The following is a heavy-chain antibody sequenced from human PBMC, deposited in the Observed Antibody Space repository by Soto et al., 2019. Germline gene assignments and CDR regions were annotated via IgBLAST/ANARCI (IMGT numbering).Heavy chain of an antibody. Sequence: QVQLQESGPGLVKPSGTLSLTCTVSNASISSRKWWTWVRQTPGKGLEWIGEIYHSRSINHNPSLKSRVIMSLDKSKNQFALKMTSVTAADTAVYYCASKFGELLADAFDIWGQGTVVTVSS. CDR2: IYHSRSI. CDR1: NASISSRKW. V-gene: IGHV4-4*02. CDR3: ASKFGELLADAFDI. D-gene: IGHD3-10*01. J-gene: IGHJ3*02.